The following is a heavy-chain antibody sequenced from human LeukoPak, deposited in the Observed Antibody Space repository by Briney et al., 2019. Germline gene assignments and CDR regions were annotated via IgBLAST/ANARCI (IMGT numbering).Heavy chain of an antibody. CDR2: IYFRGNT. Sequence: SETLSLTCTVSGGSVRSGNYFWSWIRQSPGKGLEWIGYIYFRGNTKYSPALESRVTISEDPSKNQFSLRLTSLTAADTAVYYCARVDWWFDIMTGWPAITDNGMDVWGQGTTVIISS. J-gene: IGHJ6*02. D-gene: IGHD3-9*01. CDR3: ARVDWWFDIMTGWPAITDNGMDV. V-gene: IGHV4-61*01. CDR1: GGSVRSGNYF.